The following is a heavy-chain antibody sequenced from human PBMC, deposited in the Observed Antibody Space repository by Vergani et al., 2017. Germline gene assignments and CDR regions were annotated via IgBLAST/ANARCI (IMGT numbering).Heavy chain of an antibody. D-gene: IGHD3-3*01. CDR2: IIPIFGTA. V-gene: IGHV1-69*01. J-gene: IGHJ6*02. CDR3: ASRDITIFGVVIIRGYYYYGMDV. CDR1: GGTFSSYA. Sequence: QVQLVQSGAEVKKPGSSVKVSGKASGGTFSSYAISWVRQAPGQGLEWMGGIIPIFGTANYAQKFQGRVTITADESTSTAYMELSSLRSEDPAVYYGASRDITIFGVVIIRGYYYYGMDVWGQGTTVTVSS.